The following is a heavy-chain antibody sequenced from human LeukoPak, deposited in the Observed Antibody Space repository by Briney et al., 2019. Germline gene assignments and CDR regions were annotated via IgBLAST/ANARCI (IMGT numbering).Heavy chain of an antibody. CDR1: GFTVSGNY. Sequence: GGSLRLSCAASGFTVSGNYMSWVRQPPGKGLEWVSLIYSGGSTFYADSVKGCFTVSRDNSKNTLYLHMNSLRADDTAVYYCARVKLTVATNHFDYWGQGTLVTVSS. CDR2: IYSGGST. V-gene: IGHV3-53*01. J-gene: IGHJ4*02. D-gene: IGHD5-12*01. CDR3: ARVKLTVATNHFDY.